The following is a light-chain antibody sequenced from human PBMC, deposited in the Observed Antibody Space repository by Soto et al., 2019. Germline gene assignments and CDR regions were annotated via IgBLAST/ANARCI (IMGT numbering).Light chain of an antibody. CDR2: EVT. J-gene: IGLJ1*01. Sequence: QSVLTQPASVSGSPGQSITISCTGSSSDVGKFDLVSWYQQHPGKAPKLIIFEVTKRPSGLSHRFSGSKSGNTASLTISGLQAEDEAEYYCSSYAGGPFVFGSGTKVTVL. CDR3: SSYAGGPFV. CDR1: SSDVGKFDL. V-gene: IGLV2-23*02.